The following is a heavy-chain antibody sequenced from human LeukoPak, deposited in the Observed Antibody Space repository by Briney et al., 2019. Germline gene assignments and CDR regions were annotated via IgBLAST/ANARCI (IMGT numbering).Heavy chain of an antibody. CDR3: ARHTISDY. J-gene: IGHJ4*02. D-gene: IGHD3-10*01. V-gene: IGHV5-10-1*01. CDR2: IDPSDSYT. CDR1: GYSFSSYW. Sequence: GESLKISCKGSGYSFSSYWINWVRQMPGKGLEWMGRIDPSDSYTNYNPSFQGHVTISADKSISTAYLQRSSLMASDTAMYYCARHTISDYWGQGTQVTVSS.